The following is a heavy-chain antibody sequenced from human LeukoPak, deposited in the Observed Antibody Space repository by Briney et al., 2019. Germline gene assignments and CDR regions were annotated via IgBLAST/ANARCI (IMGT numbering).Heavy chain of an antibody. V-gene: IGHV3-21*01. CDR1: GFTFSSYS. Sequence: GGSLRLSCAASGFTFSSYSMNWVRQAPGKGLEWVSSISSSSSYIYYADSVKGRFTISRDNAENSLHLQMNSLRADDTAVYYCARDRWELPHYYYYGLDVWGQGTTVTVSS. D-gene: IGHD1-26*01. CDR3: ARDRWELPHYYYYGLDV. J-gene: IGHJ6*02. CDR2: ISSSSSYI.